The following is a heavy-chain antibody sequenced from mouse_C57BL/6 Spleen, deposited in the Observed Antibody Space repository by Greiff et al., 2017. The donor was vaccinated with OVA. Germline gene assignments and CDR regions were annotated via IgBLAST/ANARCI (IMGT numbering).Heavy chain of an antibody. J-gene: IGHJ4*01. CDR2: IHPSDSET. D-gene: IGHD2-1*01. V-gene: IGHV1-74*01. CDR1: GYTFTSYW. Sequence: QVQLQQPGAELVKPGASVKVSCKASGYTFTSYWMHWVKQRPGQGLEWIGRIHPSDSETKYNQKFKGKATLTVDKSSSTAYMQLSSLTSEDSAVYYCATPYGNYVGAMDYWGQGTSVTVSS. CDR3: ATPYGNYVGAMDY.